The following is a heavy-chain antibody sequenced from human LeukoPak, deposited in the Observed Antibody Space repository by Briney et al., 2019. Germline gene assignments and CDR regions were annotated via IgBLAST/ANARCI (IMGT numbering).Heavy chain of an antibody. Sequence: GGSLRLSCTASGFTFDDYAMHWVRHAPGKGLEWVSLISWDGGSTYYADSVKGRFTISRDNSKNSLYLQMNSLRAEDTALYYCAGGEWYFDLWGRGTLVTVPS. CDR2: ISWDGGST. V-gene: IGHV3-43D*03. J-gene: IGHJ2*01. CDR1: GFTFDDYA. CDR3: AGGEWYFDL. D-gene: IGHD3-16*01.